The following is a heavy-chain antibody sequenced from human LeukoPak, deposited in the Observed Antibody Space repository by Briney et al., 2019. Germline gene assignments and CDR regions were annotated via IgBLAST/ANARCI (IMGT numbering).Heavy chain of an antibody. CDR3: ARDPPASSSTHSSSWSFDH. J-gene: IGHJ4*02. CDR2: IKSSGGT. V-gene: IGHV4-4*07. CDR1: GASMSDYY. D-gene: IGHD6-13*01. Sequence: PSETLSLTCDVSGASMSDYYWTWIRQPAGKGLEWIGRIKSSGGTNYNPSLKSRVTMSIDTPKNQFSLKLSSVTAADTGVYYRARDPPASSSTHSSSWSFDHWGQGTLVAVSS.